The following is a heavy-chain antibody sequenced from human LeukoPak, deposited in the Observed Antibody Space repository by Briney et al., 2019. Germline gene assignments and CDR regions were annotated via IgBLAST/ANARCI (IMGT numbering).Heavy chain of an antibody. Sequence: GGPLRLSCAASGFTFRSYWMHGVPQAPGKGLVWVSRINSDGITTSYAHSVKGRFTIYRDNAKNAVYLQMNSLRVEDTAVYYCAIDPFYGDADFDHWGQGALVTVSS. J-gene: IGHJ4*02. V-gene: IGHV3-74*01. CDR2: INSDGITT. CDR3: AIDPFYGDADFDH. D-gene: IGHD4-17*01. CDR1: GFTFRSYW.